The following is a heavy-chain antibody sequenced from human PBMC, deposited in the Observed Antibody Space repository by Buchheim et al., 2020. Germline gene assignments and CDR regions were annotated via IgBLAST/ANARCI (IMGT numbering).Heavy chain of an antibody. D-gene: IGHD2-15*01. CDR2: IIPILGIA. CDR1: GGTFSSYA. J-gene: IGHJ6*02. V-gene: IGHV1-69*04. Sequence: QVQLVQSGAEVKKPGSSVKVSCKASGGTFSSYAISWVRQAPGQGLEWMGRIIPILGIANYAQKFQGRATITADKSTSTAYMELSSLRSEDTAVYYCARDPISPSLGYCSGGSCYSYGMDVWGQGTT. CDR3: ARDPISPSLGYCSGGSCYSYGMDV.